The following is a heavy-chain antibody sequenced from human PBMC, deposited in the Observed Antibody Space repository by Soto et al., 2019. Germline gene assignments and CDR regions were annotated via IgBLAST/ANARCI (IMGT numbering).Heavy chain of an antibody. J-gene: IGHJ6*01. Sequence: QVHLEQSGADLKKPGASVTVSCKASGYVFVDSYIHWVRQAPGQGLEWLGWINPKTGVTFSEETFRDRVSLTSDRSLSTAYIDLKSLTRDDTAVYYCAKIFGTSSLGEIYDLDVWGQGTTVTVSS. CDR3: AKIFGTSSLGEIYDLDV. V-gene: IGHV1-2*02. D-gene: IGHD3-16*01. CDR2: INPKTGVT. CDR1: GYVFVDSY.